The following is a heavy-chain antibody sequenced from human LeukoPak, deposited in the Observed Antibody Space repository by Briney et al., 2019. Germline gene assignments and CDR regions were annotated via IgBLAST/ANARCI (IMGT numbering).Heavy chain of an antibody. CDR3: AKAVRYCSGGSCPPSFDY. CDR2: ISWNSGSI. J-gene: IGHJ4*02. CDR1: GFTFDDYA. Sequence: GGSLRLSCAASGFTFDDYAMHWVRQAPGKGLEWVSGISWNSGSIGYADSVKGRFTISRDNAKNFLYLQMNSLRAEDTALYYCAKAVRYCSGGSCPPSFDYWGQGTLVTVSS. D-gene: IGHD2-15*01. V-gene: IGHV3-9*01.